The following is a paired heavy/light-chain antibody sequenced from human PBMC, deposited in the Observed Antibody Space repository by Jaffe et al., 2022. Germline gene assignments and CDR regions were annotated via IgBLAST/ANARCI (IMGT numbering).Heavy chain of an antibody. D-gene: IGHD3-9*01. CDR2: IYHSGST. Sequence: QVQLQESGPGLVKPSETLSLTCAVSGYSISSGYYWGWIRQPPGKGLEWIGSIYHSGSTYYNPSLKSRVTISVDTSKNQFSLKLSSVTAADTAVYYCATALYYDILTGQNPYFDYWGQGTLVTVSS. V-gene: IGHV4-38-2*01. J-gene: IGHJ4*02. CDR1: GYSISSGYY. CDR3: ATALYYDILTGQNPYFDY.
Light chain of an antibody. CDR1: QGISSH. CDR2: DAS. CDR3: QQLNTYPLL. V-gene: IGKV1-9*01. J-gene: IGKJ4*01. Sequence: DIQLTQSPSFLSASVGDRLSITCRASQGISSHLAWYQQKPGRGPKLLIFDASALQSGVPSRFSGSQSGTEFTLTISSLQAEDFATYYCQQLNTYPLLFGGGTKVEIK.